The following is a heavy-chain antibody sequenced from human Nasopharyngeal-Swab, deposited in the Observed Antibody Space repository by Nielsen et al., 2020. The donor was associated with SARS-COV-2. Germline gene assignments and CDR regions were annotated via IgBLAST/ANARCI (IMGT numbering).Heavy chain of an antibody. V-gene: IGHV3-9*01. CDR2: ISWNRGSI. CDR1: GFTFDDYA. Sequence: GGSLTLSCAASGFTFDDYAMHWVRQAPGKGLEWVSGISWNRGSIGYADSVKGRFTISRDNAKNSLYLQMNSLRAEDTALYYCAKDKGYGYYYGMDVWGQGTTVTVSS. J-gene: IGHJ6*02. CDR3: AKDKGYGYYYGMDV. D-gene: IGHD5-12*01.